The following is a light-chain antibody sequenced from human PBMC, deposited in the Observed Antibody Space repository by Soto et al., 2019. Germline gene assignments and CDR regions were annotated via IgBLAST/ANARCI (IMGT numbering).Light chain of an antibody. CDR2: DVS. Sequence: QSALTQPASVSGSPGQSITISCTGTSRDVGAYDFVSWYQQHPGKAPKLMIYDVSNRPSGVSTRFSGSKSGNTASLTISGLQAEDEAEYYCGSYTISSSRVFGSGTKLTVL. V-gene: IGLV2-14*03. CDR1: SRDVGAYDF. CDR3: GSYTISSSRV. J-gene: IGLJ1*01.